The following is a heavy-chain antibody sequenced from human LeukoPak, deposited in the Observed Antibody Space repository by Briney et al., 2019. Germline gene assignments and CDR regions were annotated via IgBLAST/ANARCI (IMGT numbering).Heavy chain of an antibody. V-gene: IGHV1-69*10. CDR2: IIPIFGIA. CDR3: ARVGYYDSSGYYYFDY. J-gene: IGHJ4*02. D-gene: IGHD3-22*01. Sequence: SVKVSCKASGGAFSSYAISWVRQAPGQGLEWMGGIIPIFGIANYAQKLQGRVTMTTDTSTSTAYMELRSLRSDDTAVYYCARVGYYDSSGYYYFDYWGQGTLVTVSS. CDR1: GGAFSSYA.